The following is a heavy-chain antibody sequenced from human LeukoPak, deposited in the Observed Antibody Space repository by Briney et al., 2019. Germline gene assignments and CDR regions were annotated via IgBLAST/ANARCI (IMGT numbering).Heavy chain of an antibody. J-gene: IGHJ4*02. Sequence: ESGPTLVNPTETLTLICTVSGFSLSNARMGVSCIRQPPGKALEWLAHIFSCDEKSYSTSLKRRLTISKDTSKCQVVLTMTNMDPVDTATYYCARITGYCSGGSCRYFDYWGQGTLVTVSS. CDR1: GFSLSNARMG. CDR2: IFSCDEK. CDR3: ARITGYCSGGSCRYFDY. V-gene: IGHV2-26*01. D-gene: IGHD2-15*01.